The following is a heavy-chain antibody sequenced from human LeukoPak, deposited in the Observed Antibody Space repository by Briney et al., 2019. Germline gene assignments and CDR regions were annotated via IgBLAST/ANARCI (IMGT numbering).Heavy chain of an antibody. CDR3: ARHSSYYGNFDY. V-gene: IGHV4-30-4*08. CDR2: IYYSGST. D-gene: IGHD3-10*01. CDR1: GGSISSGDYY. Sequence: SQTLSLTCTVSGGSISSGDYYWSWIRQPPGKGLEWIGYIYYSGSTYYNPSLKSRVTISVDTSKNQFSLKVSSVTAADTAVYYCARHSSYYGNFDYWGQGTLVTVSS. J-gene: IGHJ4*02.